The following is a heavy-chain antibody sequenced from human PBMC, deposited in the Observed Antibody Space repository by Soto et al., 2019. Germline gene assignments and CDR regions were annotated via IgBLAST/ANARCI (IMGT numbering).Heavy chain of an antibody. J-gene: IGHJ3*02. CDR1: GFTFGDYA. Sequence: GGSLRLSCTASGFTFGDYAMSWFRQAPGKGLEWVGFIRSKAYGGTTEYAASVKGRFTISRDDSKSIAYLQMNSLKTEDTAVYYCTREVVPAAMSPTYYDFWSGYQTDAFDIWGQGTMVTVSS. D-gene: IGHD3-3*01. CDR3: TREVVPAAMSPTYYDFWSGYQTDAFDI. CDR2: IRSKAYGGTT. V-gene: IGHV3-49*03.